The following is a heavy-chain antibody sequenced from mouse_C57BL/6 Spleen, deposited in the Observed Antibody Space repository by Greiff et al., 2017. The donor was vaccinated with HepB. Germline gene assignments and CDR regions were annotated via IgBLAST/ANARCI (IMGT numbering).Heavy chain of an antibody. CDR2: ISDGCSYT. V-gene: IGHV5-4*01. CDR3: AREYYGWFAY. J-gene: IGHJ3*01. Sequence: EVKVVESGGGLVKPGGSLKLSCAASGFTFSSYAMSWVRQTPEKRLEWVATISDGCSYTYYPDNVKGRFTISRDNAKNNLYLQMSNLKSEDTAMYYCAREYYGWFAYWGQGTLVTVSA. D-gene: IGHD1-1*01. CDR1: GFTFSSYA.